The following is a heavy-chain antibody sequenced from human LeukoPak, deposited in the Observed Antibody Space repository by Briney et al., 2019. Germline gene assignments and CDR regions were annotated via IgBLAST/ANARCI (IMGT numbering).Heavy chain of an antibody. CDR3: AKDTAMRVFDY. Sequence: HAGGSLRPSCAASGFTFSSYAMSWVRQAPGKGLEWVSAISGSGGNTYYADSVKGRFTISRDNSKNTLYLQMNSLRAEDTAVYYCAKDTAMRVFDYWGQGTLVTVSS. CDR1: GFTFSSYA. CDR2: ISGSGGNT. J-gene: IGHJ4*02. V-gene: IGHV3-23*01. D-gene: IGHD5-18*01.